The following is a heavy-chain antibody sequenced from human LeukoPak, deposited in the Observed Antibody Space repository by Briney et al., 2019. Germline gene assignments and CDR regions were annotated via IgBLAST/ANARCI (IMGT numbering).Heavy chain of an antibody. CDR1: GGSISSGDYY. D-gene: IGHD3-10*01. V-gene: IGHV4-30-4*01. CDR3: ARVGTVVRGVRSWFDP. Sequence: PSETLSLTCTVSGGSISSGDYYWSWIRQPPGKGLEWIGYIYYSGSTYYNPSLKSRVTISVDTSKNQFSLKLSSVTAADTAVYYCARVGTVVRGVRSWFDPWGQGTLVTVSS. CDR2: IYYSGST. J-gene: IGHJ5*02.